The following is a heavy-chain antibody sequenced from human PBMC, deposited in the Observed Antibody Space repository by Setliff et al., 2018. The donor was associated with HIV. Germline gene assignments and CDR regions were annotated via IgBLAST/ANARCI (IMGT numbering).Heavy chain of an antibody. J-gene: IGHJ5*02. CDR2: IYYSGST. Sequence: SETLSLTCTVSGASISSFYWSWIRQPPGKGLDWIGYIYYSGSTNYNPSLKSRVTMSVNTSKNRFSLKLNSVTAADTAVYYCARLNQQWLVRDSGSNWFDPWGQGILVTVSS. V-gene: IGHV4-59*08. D-gene: IGHD6-19*01. CDR3: ARLNQQWLVRDSGSNWFDP. CDR1: GASISSFY.